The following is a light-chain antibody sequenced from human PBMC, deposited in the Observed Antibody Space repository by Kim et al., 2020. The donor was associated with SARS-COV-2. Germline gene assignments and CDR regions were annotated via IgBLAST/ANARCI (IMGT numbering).Light chain of an antibody. CDR3: QQYATPPIT. Sequence: PPGERAPPSCRASQSVGRNYLAWYHHKPGQAPRLLIYDASSRATGVPDRFSGSGSGTDFTLTVSRLEPEDFAVYYCQQYATPPITFGGGTKVDIK. CDR1: QSVGRNY. J-gene: IGKJ4*01. CDR2: DAS. V-gene: IGKV3-20*01.